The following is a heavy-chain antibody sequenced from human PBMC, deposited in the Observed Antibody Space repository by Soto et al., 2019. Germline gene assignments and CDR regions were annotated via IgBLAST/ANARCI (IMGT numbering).Heavy chain of an antibody. V-gene: IGHV4-59*01. Sequence: QVQLQESGPGLVKPSETLSLTCTVSGGSISGYYWSWIRQPPGKGLEWIGYVYYSGSTNYNPSLKSRVNISVDTSKNQFSLELNSVTAADTAVYYCARGRQWLDDWGQGTLVTVSS. J-gene: IGHJ4*02. CDR3: ARGRQWLDD. D-gene: IGHD6-19*01. CDR1: GGSISGYY. CDR2: VYYSGST.